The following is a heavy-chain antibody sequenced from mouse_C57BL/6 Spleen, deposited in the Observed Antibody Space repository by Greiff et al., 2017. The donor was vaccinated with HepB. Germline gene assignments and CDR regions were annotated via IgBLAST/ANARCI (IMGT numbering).Heavy chain of an antibody. V-gene: IGHV1-81*01. CDR2: IYPRSGNT. CDR3: ARGDYGSSYLAY. CDR1: GYTFTSYG. J-gene: IGHJ3*01. D-gene: IGHD1-1*01. Sequence: QVQLQQSGAELARPGASVKLSCKASGYTFTSYGISWVKQRTGQGLEWIGEIYPRSGNTYYNEKFKGKATLTADKSSSTAYMELRSLTSEDSAVYFCARGDYGSSYLAYWGQGTLVTVSA.